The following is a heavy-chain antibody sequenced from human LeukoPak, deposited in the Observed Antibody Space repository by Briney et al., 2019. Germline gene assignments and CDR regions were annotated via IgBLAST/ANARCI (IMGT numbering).Heavy chain of an antibody. J-gene: IGHJ3*02. V-gene: IGHV1-69*05. CDR2: IIPIFGTA. CDR3: ARDIGGPSAI. D-gene: IGHD1-26*01. CDR1: GGTFSSYA. Sequence: ASVKVSCKASGGTFSSYAISWVRQAPGQGLEWMGGIIPIFGTANYAQKFQGRVTITTDESTSTAYMELTRLRPDDTAIYYCARDIGGPSAIWGQGTMVTVSS.